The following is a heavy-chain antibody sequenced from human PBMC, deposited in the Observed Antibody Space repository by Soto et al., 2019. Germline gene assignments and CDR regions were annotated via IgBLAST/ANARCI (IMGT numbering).Heavy chain of an antibody. D-gene: IGHD4-17*01. J-gene: IGHJ4*02. CDR3: AILTTVVNRRDY. CDR2: ISDDGSNK. V-gene: IGHV3-30*03. CDR1: GFTFSSYD. Sequence: QVQLVESGGGVVQPGRSLRLSCAASGFTFSSYDMHWVRQAPGKGLEWVAFISDDGSNKYYADSVKGRFTISRDNSKNTLYLQMNSLRAVDTAVYYCAILTTVVNRRDYWGQGTLVNVSS.